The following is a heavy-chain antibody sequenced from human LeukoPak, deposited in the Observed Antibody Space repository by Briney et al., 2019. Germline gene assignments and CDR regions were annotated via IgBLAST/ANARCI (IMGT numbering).Heavy chain of an antibody. D-gene: IGHD3-16*01. V-gene: IGHV3-30*18. CDR1: GFIFSSYG. CDR3: AKDQGGYSYGMDV. CDR2: ISHDGSNK. J-gene: IGHJ6*02. Sequence: GRSLRLSCAASGFIFSSYGMHWVRQAPGKGLEWVAVISHDGSNKYYVDSVKGRFTISRDNSKNTLYLHMNSLRAEDTAVYYCAKDQGGYSYGMDVWGQGTTVTVSS.